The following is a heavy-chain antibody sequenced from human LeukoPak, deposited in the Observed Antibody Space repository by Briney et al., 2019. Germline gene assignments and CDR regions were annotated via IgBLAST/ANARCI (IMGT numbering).Heavy chain of an antibody. CDR1: GGSISNGNW. J-gene: IGHJ4*02. D-gene: IGHD3-10*01. V-gene: IGHV4-4*02. Sequence: SETLSLTCSVSGGSISNGNWWSLVRQPPGKGLEWIGEIYHSGSTNYNPSLKSRVTISVDKSRNQFSLKLSSVTAADTAVYYCARVLFGSGSSLDYWGQGTLVTVSS. CDR2: IYHSGST. CDR3: ARVLFGSGSSLDY.